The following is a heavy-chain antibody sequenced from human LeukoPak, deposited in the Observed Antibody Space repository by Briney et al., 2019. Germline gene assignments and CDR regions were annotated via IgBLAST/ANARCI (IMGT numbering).Heavy chain of an antibody. D-gene: IGHD5-18*01. CDR1: GFTFSSYA. CDR2: ISGSGGST. CDR3: AKSGYGYWGYFDY. J-gene: IGHJ4*02. Sequence: GGSLRLSCAASGFTFSSYAMSWVRQAPGKGLEWVSAISGSGGSTYYADSVKGRFTISRDNSKNTLYLQMTSLRAEDTAVYYCAKSGYGYWGYFDYWGQGTLVTVSS. V-gene: IGHV3-23*01.